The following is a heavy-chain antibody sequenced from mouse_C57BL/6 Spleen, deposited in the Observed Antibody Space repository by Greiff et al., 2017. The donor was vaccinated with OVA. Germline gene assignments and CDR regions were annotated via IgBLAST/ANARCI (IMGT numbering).Heavy chain of an antibody. Sequence: VQLQESGPELVKPGASVKISCKASGYEFSSSWMNWVKQRPGKGLEWIGRIYPGDGDTNYNGKFKGKATLTADKSSSTAYMQLSSLTSEDSAVYFCARGGSRAYFDYWGQGTTLTVSS. D-gene: IGHD1-1*01. CDR3: ARGGSRAYFDY. J-gene: IGHJ2*01. V-gene: IGHV1-82*01. CDR1: GYEFSSSW. CDR2: IYPGDGDT.